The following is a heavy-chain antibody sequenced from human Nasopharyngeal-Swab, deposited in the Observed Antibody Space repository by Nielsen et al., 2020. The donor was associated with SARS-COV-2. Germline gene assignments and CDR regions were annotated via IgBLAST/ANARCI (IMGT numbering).Heavy chain of an antibody. CDR1: GGSISSYY. Sequence: SETLSLTCTVSGGSISSYYWSWIRQPPGKGLEWIGSIYYSGSTYYNPSLKSRVTISVDTSKNQFSLKLSSVTAADTAVYYCARVREVQGVMEGPPHPQPDAFDIWGQGTMVTVSS. J-gene: IGHJ3*02. D-gene: IGHD3-10*01. CDR3: ARVREVQGVMEGPPHPQPDAFDI. CDR2: IYYSGST. V-gene: IGHV4-39*07.